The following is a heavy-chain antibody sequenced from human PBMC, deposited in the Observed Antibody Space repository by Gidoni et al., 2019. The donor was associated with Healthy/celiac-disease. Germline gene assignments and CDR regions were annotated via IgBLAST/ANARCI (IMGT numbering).Heavy chain of an antibody. V-gene: IGHV3-11*06. CDR3: ARDHLPDYGVEGVAFDI. CDR2: ISSSSSYT. J-gene: IGHJ3*02. CDR1: GFTFSDYY. Sequence: QVQLVESGGGLVKPGGSLRLSCAASGFTFSDYYMSWIRQAPGKGLEWVSYISSSSSYTNYADSVKGRFTISRDNAKNSLYLQMNSLRAEDTAVYYCARDHLPDYGVEGVAFDIWGQGTMVTVSS. D-gene: IGHD4-17*01.